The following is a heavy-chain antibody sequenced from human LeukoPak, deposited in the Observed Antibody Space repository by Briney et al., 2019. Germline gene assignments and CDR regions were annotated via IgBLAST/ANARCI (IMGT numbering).Heavy chain of an antibody. CDR2: IYYSGST. CDR1: GGSISSGGYY. J-gene: IGHJ4*02. Sequence: PSETLSLTCTVSGGSISSGGYYWSWIRQHPGKGLEWIGYIYYSGSTYYNPSLKSRVTISVDTSKNQSSLKLSSVTAADTAVYYCARAPGPSYSGSSHFDYWGQGTLVTVSS. CDR3: ARAPGPSYSGSSHFDY. D-gene: IGHD1-26*01. V-gene: IGHV4-31*03.